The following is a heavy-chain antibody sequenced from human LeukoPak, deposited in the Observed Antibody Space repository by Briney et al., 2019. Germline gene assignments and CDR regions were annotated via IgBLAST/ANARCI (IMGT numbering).Heavy chain of an antibody. CDR2: ISYDGSNK. D-gene: IGHD2-2*01. Sequence: GRSLRLSCAASGFTFSSYAMHWVRQAPGKGLEWVAVISYDGSNKYYADSVKGRFTISRDNSKNTLYLQMNSLRAEDTAVYYCAKAYVSDYMVAVPATMFWGQGTLVTVSS. V-gene: IGHV3-30-3*01. CDR3: AKAYVSDYMVAVPATMF. CDR1: GFTFSSYA. J-gene: IGHJ4*02.